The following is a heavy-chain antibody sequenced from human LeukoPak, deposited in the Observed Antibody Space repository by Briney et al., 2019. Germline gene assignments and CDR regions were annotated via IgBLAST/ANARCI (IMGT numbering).Heavy chain of an antibody. J-gene: IGHJ3*02. V-gene: IGHV3-23*01. Sequence: GGSLRLSCAASGFTFSDYAMNWVRQAPGKGLEWVSSISNSGESTYYADSVKGRFTISRDNSKNTLYLQMNSLRVEDTAVYYCAKSERLSARNAFDIWGQGTMVTVSS. D-gene: IGHD3-3*01. CDR1: GFTFSDYA. CDR2: ISNSGEST. CDR3: AKSERLSARNAFDI.